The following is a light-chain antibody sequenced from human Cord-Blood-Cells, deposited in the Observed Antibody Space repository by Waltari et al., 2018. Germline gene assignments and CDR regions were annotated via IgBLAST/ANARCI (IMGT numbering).Light chain of an antibody. CDR3: NSRDSSGNHV. V-gene: IGLV3-19*01. CDR1: SLRSYY. J-gene: IGLJ1*01. CDR2: GKN. Sequence: DPAVSVALGQTVRITCQGDSLRSYYASWYQQKPGQALVLVIYGKNNRPSGIPDRFSGSSSGNTASLTITGAQAEDEADYYCNSRDSSGNHVFGTGTKVTVL.